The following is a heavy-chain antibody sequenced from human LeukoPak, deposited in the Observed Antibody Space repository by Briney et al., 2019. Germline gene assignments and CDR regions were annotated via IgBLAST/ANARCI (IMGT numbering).Heavy chain of an antibody. V-gene: IGHV3-74*01. D-gene: IGHD2-21*01. CDR2: INTDGSNT. CDR1: GFTFSRLW. J-gene: IGHJ4*02. CDR3: AKDGED. Sequence: PGGSLRLSCAASGFTFSRLWMHWVRQAPGKGLVWVSRINTDGSNTIYADSVKGRFTISRDNSKSTLHLQMNSLRAEDTALYYCAKDGEDWGQGTLVTVSS.